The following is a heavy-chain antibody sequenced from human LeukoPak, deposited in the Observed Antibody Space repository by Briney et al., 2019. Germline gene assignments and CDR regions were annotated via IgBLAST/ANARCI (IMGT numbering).Heavy chain of an antibody. CDR1: GGTFSSYA. V-gene: IGHV1-8*02. Sequence: GASVKVSCKASGGTFSSYAISWVRQAPGQGLEWMGWMNPNSGNTGYAQKFQGRVTMTRNTSISTAYMELSSLRSEDTAVYYCARGGQWELLHDYWGQGTLVTVSS. D-gene: IGHD1-26*01. J-gene: IGHJ4*02. CDR3: ARGGQWELLHDY. CDR2: MNPNSGNT.